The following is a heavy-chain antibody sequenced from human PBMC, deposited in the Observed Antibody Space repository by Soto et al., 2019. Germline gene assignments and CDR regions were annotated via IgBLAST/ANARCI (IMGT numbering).Heavy chain of an antibody. J-gene: IGHJ5*02. V-gene: IGHV1-69*13. CDR2: IIPIFGTA. D-gene: IGHD5-12*01. CDR1: GGTFSSYA. CDR3: AKGDNLGPKTGYAFDP. Sequence: SVKVSCKASGGTFSSYAISWVRQAPGQGLEWMGGIIPIFGTANYAQKFQGRVTITADESTSTAYMELSSLRSEDTAVYFCAKGDNLGPKTGYAFDPWGQGIMVTVSS.